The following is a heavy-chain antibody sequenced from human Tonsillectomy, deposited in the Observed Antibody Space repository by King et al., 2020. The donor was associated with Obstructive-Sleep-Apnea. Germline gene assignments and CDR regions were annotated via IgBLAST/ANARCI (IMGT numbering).Heavy chain of an antibody. Sequence: VQLVESGAEVKKPWSSVKVSCKASGGTFSSYAISWVRQAPGQGLEWMGGIIPIFGTANYAQQFQGRVTITADESTSTAYMELGSLRSEDTAVYYCARAGPAYYDGSGYYQDAFDIWCQETMVTVSS. CDR3: ARAGPAYYDGSGYYQDAFDI. CDR2: IIPIFGTA. CDR1: GGTFSSYA. D-gene: IGHD3-22*01. V-gene: IGHV1-69*01. J-gene: IGHJ3*02.